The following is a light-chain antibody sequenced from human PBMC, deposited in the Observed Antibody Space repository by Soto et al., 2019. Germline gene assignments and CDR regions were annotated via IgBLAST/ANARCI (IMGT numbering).Light chain of an antibody. V-gene: IGKV1-5*01. J-gene: IGKJ1*01. CDR2: AAS. Sequence: IQMTQSPSCLSASLGDRVTITCRASQSISSYLIWHQQKQGKAPNLLIYAASSLQSGVPSRFSGSGSGTECTLTISSLKKDDGATYYGQQLNSYSRTFGQGTKVDIK. CDR1: QSISSY. CDR3: QQLNSYSRT.